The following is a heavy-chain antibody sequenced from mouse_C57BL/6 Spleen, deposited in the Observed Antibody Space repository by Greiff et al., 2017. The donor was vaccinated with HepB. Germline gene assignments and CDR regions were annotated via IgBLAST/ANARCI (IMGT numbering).Heavy chain of an antibody. V-gene: IGHV3-6*01. J-gene: IGHJ3*01. CDR3: ARGFLY. Sequence: EVQRVESGPGLVKPSQSLSLTCSVTGYSITSGYYWNWIRQFPGNKLEWMGYISYDGSNNYNPSLKNRISITRDTSKNQFFLKLNSVTTEDTATYYCARGFLYWGQGTLVTVSA. CDR2: ISYDGSN. CDR1: GYSITSGYY.